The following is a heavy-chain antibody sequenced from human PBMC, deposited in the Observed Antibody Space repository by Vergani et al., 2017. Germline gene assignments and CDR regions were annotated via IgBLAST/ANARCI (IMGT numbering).Heavy chain of an antibody. CDR1: GGSISSGSYY. V-gene: IGHV4-61*02. CDR3: ARDGLDWFDP. CDR2: IYTSGST. J-gene: IGHJ5*02. D-gene: IGHD3/OR15-3a*01. Sequence: QVQLQESGPGLVKPSETLSLTCTVSGGSISSGSYYWSWIRQPAGKGLEWIGHIYTSGSTNYNPSLKSRVTISVDTSKNQFSLKLSSVTAADTAVYYCARDGLDWFDPWGLGTLVTVSS.